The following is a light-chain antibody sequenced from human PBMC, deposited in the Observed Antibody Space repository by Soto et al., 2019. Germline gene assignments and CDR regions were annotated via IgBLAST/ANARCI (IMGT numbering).Light chain of an antibody. Sequence: DIVMTQSPLFLSVTPGQPASISCRSSQSLLHGDGRAYLYWYLQRPGQPPQLLIYDVSSLFSGVPNRFSGSGSGADFTLKISRVEAEDVGVYYCMQALQTPLYTFGQGTKVDIK. CDR2: DVS. CDR3: MQALQTPLYT. V-gene: IGKV2-29*03. CDR1: QSLLHGDGRAY. J-gene: IGKJ2*01.